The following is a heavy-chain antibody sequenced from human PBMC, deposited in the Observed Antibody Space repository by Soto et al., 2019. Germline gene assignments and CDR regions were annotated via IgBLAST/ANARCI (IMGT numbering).Heavy chain of an antibody. CDR1: GFTFDDYG. CDR2: VNWNGGST. CDR3: VRGASLNFDY. J-gene: IGHJ4*02. Sequence: EVQLVESGGGVLRPGGSLRLSCAASGFTFDDYGMSWARQAPGKGLEWVSGVNWNGGSTGYADSVKGRFTISRDNAKNSLYLQMNSLRAEDTAFSYCVRGASLNFDYWGQGTLVTVSS. V-gene: IGHV3-20*04. D-gene: IGHD1-26*01.